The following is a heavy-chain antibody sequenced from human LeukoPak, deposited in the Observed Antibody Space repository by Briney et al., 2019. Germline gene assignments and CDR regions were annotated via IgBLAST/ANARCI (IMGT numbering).Heavy chain of an antibody. V-gene: IGHV3-21*01. CDR2: ISSSSSYI. J-gene: IGHJ4*02. CDR3: ASFYDSSADY. Sequence: GGSLRLSCAASGFTFSSYSMNWVRQAPGKGLEWVSSISSSSSYICYADSVKGRFTISRDNAKNSLYLQMNSLRAEDTAVYYCASFYDSSADYWGQGTLVTVSS. CDR1: GFTFSSYS. D-gene: IGHD3-22*01.